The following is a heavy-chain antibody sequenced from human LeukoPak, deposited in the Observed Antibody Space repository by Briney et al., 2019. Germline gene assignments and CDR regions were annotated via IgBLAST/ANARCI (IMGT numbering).Heavy chain of an antibody. J-gene: IGHJ4*02. CDR2: IPASGPKT. V-gene: IGHV3-23*01. D-gene: IGHD3-16*01. Sequence: TGGSLRLSCAASGFTFSSSAMGWVRRAPQKGLEWVSAIPASGPKTYYTGSVRGRFTISRDNAKNTVYLQMQSLTAEDPGVYYCVKEASKTCGIYTADYWGQGTLVTVSS. CDR3: VKEASKTCGIYTADY. CDR1: GFTFSSSA.